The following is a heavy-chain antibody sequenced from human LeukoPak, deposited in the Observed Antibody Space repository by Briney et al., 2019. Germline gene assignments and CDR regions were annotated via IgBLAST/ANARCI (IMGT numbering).Heavy chain of an antibody. D-gene: IGHD3-22*01. Sequence: GGSLRLSCAASGFTFSSYGMHWVRQAPGEGLEWVAFIRYDGSNKFYADSVKGRFTISRDNSKSTLYLQMNSLRAEDTAVYYCANSGGYYPTGYFDYWGQGTLVTVSS. V-gene: IGHV3-30*02. CDR3: ANSGGYYPTGYFDY. CDR2: IRYDGSNK. J-gene: IGHJ4*02. CDR1: GFTFSSYG.